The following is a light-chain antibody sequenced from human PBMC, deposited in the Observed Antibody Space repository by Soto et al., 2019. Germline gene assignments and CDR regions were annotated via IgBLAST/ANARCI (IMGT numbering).Light chain of an antibody. J-gene: IGKJ1*01. Sequence: IKMNLSPSSLSESAGDRVTMTCRASQGISTYLNWYQQKPGKAPKLLIYAASSLQSGVPSRFSGSGSETDFTLTISSLQPEDFTTYSCQLSSSPTCTFGQGTKVDIK. CDR3: QLSSSPTCT. CDR2: AAS. V-gene: IGKV1-39*01. CDR1: QGISTY.